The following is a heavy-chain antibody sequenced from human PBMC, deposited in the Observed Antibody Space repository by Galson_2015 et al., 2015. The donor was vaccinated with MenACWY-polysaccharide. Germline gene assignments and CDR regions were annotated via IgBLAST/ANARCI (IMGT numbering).Heavy chain of an antibody. CDR3: ARDGQASSPYSMDV. Sequence: SLRLSCAAPGFTFSSYWMSWVRQAPGKGLEWVTQIWSGGNNKYYADSVKGRFTVSRDDSENTVYLRMNSLRAENTAVYYCARDGQASSPYSMDVWGQGTTVTVSS. J-gene: IGHJ6*02. V-gene: IGHV3-33*08. CDR1: GFTFSSYW. CDR2: IWSGGNNK.